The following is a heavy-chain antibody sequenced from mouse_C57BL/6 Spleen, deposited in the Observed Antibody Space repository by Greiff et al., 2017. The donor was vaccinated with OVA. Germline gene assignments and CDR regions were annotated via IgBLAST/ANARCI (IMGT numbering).Heavy chain of an antibody. CDR3: ARADYSNYFDY. V-gene: IGHV5-4*01. CDR1: GFTFSSYA. J-gene: IGHJ2*01. D-gene: IGHD2-5*01. Sequence: EVQLQESGGGLVKPGGSLKLSCAASGFTFSSYAMSWVRQTPEKRLEWVAPISDGGSYTYYPDNVKGRFTISRDNAKNNLYLQMSHLKSEDTAMYYCARADYSNYFDYWGQGTTLTVSS. CDR2: ISDGGSYT.